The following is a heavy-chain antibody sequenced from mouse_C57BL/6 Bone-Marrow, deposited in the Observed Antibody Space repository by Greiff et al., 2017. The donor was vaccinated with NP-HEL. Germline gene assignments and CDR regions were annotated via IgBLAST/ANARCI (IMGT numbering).Heavy chain of an antibody. CDR1: GFSLSTSGMG. CDR3: AGIVARYCEV. J-gene: IGHJ1*03. CDR2: IYWDDDK. Sequence: QVTLKVSGPGILQSSQTLSLTCSFSGFSLSTSGMGVSWIRQPSGLGLVWLAHIYWDDDKRYNPSLKSRLTISKDTSRNQVFLKSTSVDRAETATDECAGIVARYCEVWGTGTTVTVSS. V-gene: IGHV8-12*01.